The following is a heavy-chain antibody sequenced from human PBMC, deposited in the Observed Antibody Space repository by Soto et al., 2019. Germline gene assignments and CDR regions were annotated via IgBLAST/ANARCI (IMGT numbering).Heavy chain of an antibody. CDR3: AREDFGVVDY. Sequence: EVQLVESGGGLVQPGGSLRLSCAASGFTFSSYSMNWVRQARGKGLEWVSYISSSSSTIYYADSVKGRFTISSDNDKNSLYMPMNSLRAEDTAVYYGAREDFGVVDYWGQGTLVTVSS. V-gene: IGHV3-48*01. J-gene: IGHJ4*02. CDR1: GFTFSSYS. CDR2: ISSSSSTI. D-gene: IGHD3-3*01.